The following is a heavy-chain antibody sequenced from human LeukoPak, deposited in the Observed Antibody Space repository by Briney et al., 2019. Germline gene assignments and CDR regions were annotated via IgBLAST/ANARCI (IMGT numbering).Heavy chain of an antibody. V-gene: IGHV3-7*01. D-gene: IGHD3-16*01. Sequence: GGSLRLSCAASGFTSGNYWMSWVRQAPGQRLEGLANIKQDGIETYYLDSVRGRFTISRDSARNSVYLQMNSLRAEDTALYYCARPAYTAAYDLWGRGTMVTVSS. CDR1: GFTSGNYW. CDR2: IKQDGIET. CDR3: ARPAYTAAYDL. J-gene: IGHJ3*01.